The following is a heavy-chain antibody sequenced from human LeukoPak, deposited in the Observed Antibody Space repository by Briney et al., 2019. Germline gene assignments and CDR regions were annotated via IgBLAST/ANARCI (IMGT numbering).Heavy chain of an antibody. D-gene: IGHD6-13*01. CDR1: GYTLTELS. J-gene: IGHJ6*02. CDR2: INPSGGST. CDR3: ARDSGYSSSWYPYYYYGMDV. Sequence: ASVKVSFKVSGYTLTELSMHWVRQAPGQGLEWMGIINPSGGSTSYAQKFQGRVTMTRDTSTSTVYMELSSLRSEDTAVYYCARDSGYSSSWYPYYYYGMDVWGQGTTVTVSS. V-gene: IGHV1-46*01.